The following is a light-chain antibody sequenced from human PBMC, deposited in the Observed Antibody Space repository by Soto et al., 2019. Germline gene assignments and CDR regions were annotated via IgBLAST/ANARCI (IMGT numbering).Light chain of an antibody. CDR2: GAS. V-gene: IGKV3-20*01. CDR3: QQSGSSPPT. Sequence: EIVLTQSPGTLSLSPGERATLSCTASQSVNSNYLAWYRRKPGQAPSLLIYGASTRATGIPGRFSGSGSGTDFTLTITRLEPEDVAVYYCQQSGSSPPTFGQGTKVEIK. CDR1: QSVNSNY. J-gene: IGKJ1*01.